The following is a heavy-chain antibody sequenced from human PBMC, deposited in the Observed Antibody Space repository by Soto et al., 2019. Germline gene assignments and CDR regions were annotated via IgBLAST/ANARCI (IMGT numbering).Heavy chain of an antibody. CDR2: ISYGGIS. CDR3: AKIGGTTRGPWFDP. D-gene: IGHD1-7*01. CDR1: GCSIKSGGYC. J-gene: IGHJ5*02. V-gene: IGHV4-31*03. Sequence: TLSLTCTVSGCSIKSGGYCWWLLRQQPGKRLDWIGCISYGGISSYNPSLKSRVTLAVATSKNQFSLQPSFVTAVDTAVYSCAKIGGTTRGPWFDPGGQEPLATVPS.